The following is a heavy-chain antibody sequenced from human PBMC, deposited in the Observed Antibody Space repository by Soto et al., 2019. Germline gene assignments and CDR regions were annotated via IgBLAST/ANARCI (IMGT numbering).Heavy chain of an antibody. CDR1: GGSISSYY. Sequence: QVQLQESGPGLVKPSETLSLTCTVSGGSISSYYWSWIRQPPGKGLEWIGYIYYSGSTNYNPSLVSRVTISVDTSKNQFSLKLSSVTAADTAVYYCARGFFAAQFDYWGQGTLVTVSS. CDR2: IYYSGST. V-gene: IGHV4-59*01. D-gene: IGHD3-3*01. J-gene: IGHJ4*02. CDR3: ARGFFAAQFDY.